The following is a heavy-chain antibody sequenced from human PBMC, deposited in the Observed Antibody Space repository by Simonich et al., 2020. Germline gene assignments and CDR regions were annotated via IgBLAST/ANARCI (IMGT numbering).Heavy chain of an antibody. CDR3: ACLGTGDAFDI. CDR1: GFTFSSYW. J-gene: IGHJ3*02. D-gene: IGHD3-9*01. Sequence: EVQLVESGGGLVQPGGSLTLSCAASGFTFSSYWMSWVRQAAGKGVEGVAKIKQDGSEKYYVDSVKGRFTISRDNAKNSLYLQMNSLRAEDTAVYYCACLGTGDAFDIWGQGTMVTVSS. CDR2: IKQDGSEK. V-gene: IGHV3-7*01.